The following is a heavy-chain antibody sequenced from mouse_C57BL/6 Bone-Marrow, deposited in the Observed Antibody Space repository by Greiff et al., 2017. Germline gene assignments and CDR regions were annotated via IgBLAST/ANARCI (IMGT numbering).Heavy chain of an antibody. CDR3: ARGDGYYVYYAMDY. CDR1: GYTFTSYW. CDR2: IYPGSGST. V-gene: IGHV1-55*01. D-gene: IGHD2-3*01. J-gene: IGHJ4*01. Sequence: QVQLQQPGAELVKPGASVKMSCKASGYTFTSYWITWVKQRPGQGLEWIGDIYPGSGSTNYNEKFKSKATLTVDTSSSTAYMQLSSLTSEDSAVXYCARGDGYYVYYAMDYWGQGTSVTVSS.